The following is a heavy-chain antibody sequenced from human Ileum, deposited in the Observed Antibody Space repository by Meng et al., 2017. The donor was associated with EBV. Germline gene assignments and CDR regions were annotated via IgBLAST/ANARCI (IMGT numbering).Heavy chain of an antibody. CDR2: MYYSGST. CDR1: GGSISNETSY. D-gene: IGHD6-19*01. J-gene: IGHJ4*02. CDR3: ATRVAAVKYYFDY. Sequence: EEDPGLLRPSETLSLTCMVSGGSISNETSYWGWSRQPPGKGLEWIGSMYYSGSTYYNPSLKSRVTMSLDTSKNQFSLQLTSVTAADTALYYCATRVAAVKYYFDYWGQGTLVTVSS. V-gene: IGHV4-39*07.